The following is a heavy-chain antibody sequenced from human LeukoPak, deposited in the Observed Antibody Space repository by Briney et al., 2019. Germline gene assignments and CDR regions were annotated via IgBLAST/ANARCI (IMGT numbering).Heavy chain of an antibody. J-gene: IGHJ4*02. Sequence: ASVKVSCKASGYTFTGYYMHWVRQAPGQGLEWMGRINPNSGGTNYAQKFQGRVTMTRDTSISTAYMELSRLRPDDTAVYYCARDDDSSDRGLDYWGQGTLVTVSS. V-gene: IGHV1-2*06. D-gene: IGHD3-22*01. CDR3: ARDDDSSDRGLDY. CDR2: INPNSGGT. CDR1: GYTFTGYY.